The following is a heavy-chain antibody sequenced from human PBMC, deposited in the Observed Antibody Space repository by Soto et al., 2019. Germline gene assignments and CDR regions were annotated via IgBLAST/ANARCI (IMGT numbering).Heavy chain of an antibody. V-gene: IGHV4-59*02. D-gene: IGHD1-26*01. CDR3: ARAFGSTTPSHL. J-gene: IGHJ1*01. Sequence: NPSETLSLTCSVSGAFVSNYYWTWIRQPPGKRLEWIGYISYIEVTNYNPALKSRVAMSIDTSNNQFSLKLSSVTAADTAVYDCARAFGSTTPSHLRGQGTLVTVSS. CDR2: ISYIEVT. CDR1: GAFVSNYY.